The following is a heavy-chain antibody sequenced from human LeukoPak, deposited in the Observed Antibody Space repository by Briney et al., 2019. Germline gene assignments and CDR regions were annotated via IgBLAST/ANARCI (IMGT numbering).Heavy chain of an antibody. V-gene: IGHV3-21*01. CDR2: INSGSTYI. J-gene: IGHJ4*02. CDR3: ARVSLGNNYGSGSYDY. Sequence: PGGSLRLSCAASGFTFSSYNMNWVRQAPGKGLEWVSSINSGSTYINYADSVKGRFTISRDNAENSLYLQMSSLRAEDTAVYYCARVSLGNNYGSGSYDYWGQGTLVTVPS. CDR1: GFTFSSYN. D-gene: IGHD3-10*01.